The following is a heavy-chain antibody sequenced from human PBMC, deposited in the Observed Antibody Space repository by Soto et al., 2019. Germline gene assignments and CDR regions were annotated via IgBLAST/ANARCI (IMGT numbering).Heavy chain of an antibody. CDR1: GYSFNSYW. V-gene: IGHV5-10-1*01. D-gene: IGHD1-7*01. J-gene: IGHJ6*04. CDR3: ARSPGNYGTSPCYYGMEV. Sequence: GESLKISCKGSGYSFNSYWISWVRQMPGKGQEWMGRIDPSDSYTNYSPSFQGHVTISTDKSISTAYLQWRRLKASDTAMYYCARSPGNYGTSPCYYGMEVWGKGTRGIVAS. CDR2: IDPSDSYT.